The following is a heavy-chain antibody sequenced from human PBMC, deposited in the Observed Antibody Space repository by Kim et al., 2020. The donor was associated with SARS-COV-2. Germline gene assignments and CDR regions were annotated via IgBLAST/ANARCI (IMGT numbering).Heavy chain of an antibody. CDR2: IDPSDSYT. J-gene: IGHJ5*02. V-gene: IGHV5-10-1*01. CDR1: GYSFTSYW. D-gene: IGHD6-13*01. CDR3: ARLSYSSSWYSRWFDP. Sequence: ESLKISCKGSGYSFTSYWISWVRQMPGKGLEWMGRIDPSDSYTNYSPSFQGHVTISADKSISTAYLQWSSLKASDTAMYYCARLSYSSSWYSRWFDPWGHGPLVTVSP.